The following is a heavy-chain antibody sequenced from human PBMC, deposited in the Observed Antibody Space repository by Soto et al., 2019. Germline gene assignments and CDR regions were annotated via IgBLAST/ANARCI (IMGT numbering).Heavy chain of an antibody. D-gene: IGHD3-10*01. V-gene: IGHV3-7*01. CDR1: GFTFSSYW. Sequence: PGGSLRLSCAASGFTFSSYWMSWVRQAPGKGLGWVANIKQDGSEKYYVDSVKGRFTISRDNAKNSLYLQMNSLRAEDTAVYYCAKSRLLLLWFGDAFDYWGQGTLVTVSS. J-gene: IGHJ4*02. CDR2: IKQDGSEK. CDR3: AKSRLLLLWFGDAFDY.